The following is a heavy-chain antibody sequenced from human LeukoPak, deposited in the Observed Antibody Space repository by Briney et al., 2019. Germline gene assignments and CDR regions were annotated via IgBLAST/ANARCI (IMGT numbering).Heavy chain of an antibody. CDR1: GFTFDDYA. V-gene: IGHV3-9*01. CDR3: AKDIAQLNPDYYYYYGMDV. Sequence: GGSLRLSCAASGFTFDDYAMHWVRQAPGKGLEWVSGISWNSGSIGYADSVKGQFTISRDNAKNSLYLQMNSLRAEDTALYYCAKDIAQLNPDYYYYYGMDVWGQGTTVTVSS. D-gene: IGHD1-1*01. CDR2: ISWNSGSI. J-gene: IGHJ6*02.